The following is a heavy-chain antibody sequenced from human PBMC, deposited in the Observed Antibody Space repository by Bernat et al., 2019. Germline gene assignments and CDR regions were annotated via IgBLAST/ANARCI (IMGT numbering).Heavy chain of an antibody. CDR1: GFTFSSYA. J-gene: IGHJ4*02. Sequence: QVQLVESGGGVVQPGRSLRLSCAASGFTFSSYAMHWVRQAPGKGLEWVAVISYDGSNKYYADSVKGRLTISRDNSKNTLYLQMNSLRAEDTAVYYCARDQGGIQEGYWGQGTLVTVSS. CDR3: ARDQGGIQEGY. CDR2: ISYDGSNK. D-gene: IGHD6-13*01. V-gene: IGHV3-30-3*01.